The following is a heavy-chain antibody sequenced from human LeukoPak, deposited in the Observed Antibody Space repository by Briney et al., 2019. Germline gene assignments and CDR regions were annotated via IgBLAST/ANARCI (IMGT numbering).Heavy chain of an antibody. D-gene: IGHD1-26*01. CDR2: INHSGST. Sequence: PSETLSLTCAVYGGSFSGYYWSWIRQPPGKGLEWIGEINHSGSTNYNPSLKSRVTISVDASKNQFSLKLSSVTAADTAVYYCAGGGGGNYSYYYYYYMDVWGKGTTVTISS. CDR3: AGGGGGNYSYYYYYYMDV. CDR1: GGSFSGYY. V-gene: IGHV4-34*01. J-gene: IGHJ6*03.